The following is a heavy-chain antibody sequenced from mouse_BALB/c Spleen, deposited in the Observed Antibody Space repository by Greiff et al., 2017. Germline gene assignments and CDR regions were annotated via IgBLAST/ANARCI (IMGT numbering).Heavy chain of an antibody. CDR1: GYTFTSYV. CDR3: ARWGITTVVATYMRAKDY. D-gene: IGHD1-1*01. J-gene: IGHJ4*01. V-gene: IGHV1-14*01. CDR2: INPYNDGT. Sequence: EVQLQQSGPELVKPGASVKMSCKASGYTFTSYVMHWVKQKPGQGLEWIGYINPYNDGTKYNEKFKGKATLTSDKSSSTAYMELSSLTSEDSAVYYCARWGITTVVATYMRAKDYWGQGTSVTVSS.